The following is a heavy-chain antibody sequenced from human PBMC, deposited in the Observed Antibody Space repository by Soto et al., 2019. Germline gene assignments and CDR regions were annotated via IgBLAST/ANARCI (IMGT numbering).Heavy chain of an antibody. Sequence: VSVKVSCKASGYTFTSYYMYWVRQAPGQGLEWMGIINPSGGSTSYAQKFQGRVTMITETSTSTVFMELRSLRTDDTAVYYCARDRPRGSSWYFGYWGKGALVTVSS. D-gene: IGHD6-13*01. J-gene: IGHJ4*02. CDR1: GYTFTSYY. V-gene: IGHV1-46*01. CDR2: INPSGGST. CDR3: ARDRPRGSSWYFGY.